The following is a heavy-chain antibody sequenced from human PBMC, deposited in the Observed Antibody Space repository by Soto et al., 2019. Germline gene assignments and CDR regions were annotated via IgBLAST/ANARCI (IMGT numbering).Heavy chain of an antibody. CDR2: ISAYNGNT. D-gene: IGHD3-10*01. CDR3: ARDLGYYGSGSYYKGYYGMDV. V-gene: IGHV1-18*01. CDR1: GYTFTSYG. Sequence: ASVKVSCKASGYTFTSYGISWVRQAPGQGLEWMGWISAYNGNTNYAQKLQGRVTMTTDTSTSTAYMELSSLRSEDTAVYYCARDLGYYGSGSYYKGYYGMDVWGQGTTVTVSS. J-gene: IGHJ6*02.